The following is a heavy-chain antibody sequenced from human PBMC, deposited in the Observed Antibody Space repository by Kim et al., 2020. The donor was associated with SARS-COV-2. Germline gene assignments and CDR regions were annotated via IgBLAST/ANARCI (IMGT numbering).Heavy chain of an antibody. CDR2: INHSGST. V-gene: IGHV4-34*01. CDR3: ARGGYYGSGSYYNPNYYYYYGMDV. Sequence: SETLSLTCAVYGGSFSGYYWSWIRQPPGKGLEWIGEINHSGSTNYNPPLKSRVTISVDTSKNQFSLKLSSVTAADTAVYYCARGGYYGSGSYYNPNYYYYYGMDVWGQGTTVSVSS. CDR1: GGSFSGYY. J-gene: IGHJ6*02. D-gene: IGHD3-10*01.